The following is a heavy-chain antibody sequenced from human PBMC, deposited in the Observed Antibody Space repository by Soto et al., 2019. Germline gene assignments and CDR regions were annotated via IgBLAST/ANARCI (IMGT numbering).Heavy chain of an antibody. CDR3: ARDQGEVEYDYYDSTPGRVENYGMDV. CDR2: IWYDGSNK. V-gene: IGHV3-33*01. J-gene: IGHJ6*02. Sequence: GGSLRLSCAASGFTFSSYGMHWVRQAPGKGLEWVAVIWYDGSNKYYADSVKGRFTISRDNSKNTLYLQMNSLRAEDTAVYYCARDQGEVEYDYYDSTPGRVENYGMDVWGQGTTVTVSS. D-gene: IGHD3-22*01. CDR1: GFTFSSYG.